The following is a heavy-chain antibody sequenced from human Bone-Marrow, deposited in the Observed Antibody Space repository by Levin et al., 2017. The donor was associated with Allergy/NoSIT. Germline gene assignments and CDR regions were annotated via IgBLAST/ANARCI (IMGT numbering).Heavy chain of an antibody. V-gene: IGHV3-21*01. J-gene: IGHJ4*02. CDR1: GFTFSSYA. CDR2: ISSTKTDI. CDR3: AATCSSTSCYGTDY. Sequence: GESLKISCPASGFTFSSYAMNWVRQTPGKRLEWVSSISSTKTDIFYADSVKGRFTISRDNAKSALYLQMNNLRVEDTAVYYCAATCSSTSCYGTDYWGQGTLLTVSS. D-gene: IGHD2-2*01.